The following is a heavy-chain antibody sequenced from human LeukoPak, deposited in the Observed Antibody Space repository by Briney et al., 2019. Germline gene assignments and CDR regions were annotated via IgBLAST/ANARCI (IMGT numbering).Heavy chain of an antibody. CDR1: GGSFSGYY. J-gene: IGHJ4*02. Sequence: SETLSLTCAVYGGSFSGYYWSWIRQPPGKGLEWIGEINHSGTNDSHPSLKSRVTISVDTSKNQFSLKLTSVTAADTAVYYCARGDDRVHGAARPDYWGQGTLVTVSS. CDR3: ARGDDRVHGAARPDY. V-gene: IGHV4-34*01. CDR2: INHSGTN. D-gene: IGHD6-6*01.